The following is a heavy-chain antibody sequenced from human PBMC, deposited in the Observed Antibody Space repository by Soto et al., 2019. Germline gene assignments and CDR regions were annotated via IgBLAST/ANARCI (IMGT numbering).Heavy chain of an antibody. CDR2: IIPIFGTA. V-gene: IGHV1-69*01. CDR3: ARGGYCSSTSCPSYSYGMDV. Sequence: QVQLVQSGAEVKKPGSSVKVSCKASGGTFSSYAISWVRQAPGQGLEWMGGIIPIFGTANYAQKFQGRVTITADESTSTAYMELSSLRSEDTAVYYCARGGYCSSTSCPSYSYGMDVWGQGTTVTVSS. D-gene: IGHD2-2*01. J-gene: IGHJ6*02. CDR1: GGTFSSYA.